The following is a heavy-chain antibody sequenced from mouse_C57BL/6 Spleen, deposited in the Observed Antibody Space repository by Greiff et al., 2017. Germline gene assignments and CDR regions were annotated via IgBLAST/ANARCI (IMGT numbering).Heavy chain of an antibody. V-gene: IGHV1-66*01. J-gene: IGHJ4*01. CDR2: IYPGSGNT. Sequence: QVQLQQSGPELVKPGASVKISCKASGYSFTSYYIHWVKQRPGQGLEWIGWIYPGSGNTKYNEKFKGKATLTADTSSSTASMQLSSLTSADSAVADCASAVDGAMDYWGQGTSVTVSS. D-gene: IGHD1-1*01. CDR3: ASAVDGAMDY. CDR1: GYSFTSYY.